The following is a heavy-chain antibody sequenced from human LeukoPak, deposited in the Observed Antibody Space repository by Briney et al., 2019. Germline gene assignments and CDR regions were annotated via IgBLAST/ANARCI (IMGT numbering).Heavy chain of an antibody. J-gene: IGHJ6*02. V-gene: IGHV1-18*01. CDR2: ISAYNGNT. CDR3: AREESILTGYYRYYYYGMDV. Sequence: ASVKVSCKASGYTFTSYGISWVRQAPGQGLERMGWISAYNGNTNYAQKLQGRVTMTTDTSTSTAYMELRSLRSDDTAVYYCAREESILTGYYRYYYYGMDVWGQGTTVTVSS. CDR1: GYTFTSYG. D-gene: IGHD3-9*01.